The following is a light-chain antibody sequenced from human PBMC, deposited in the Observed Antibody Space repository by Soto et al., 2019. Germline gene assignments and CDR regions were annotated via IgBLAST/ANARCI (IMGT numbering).Light chain of an antibody. J-gene: IGKJ4*01. CDR1: QSISYY. CDR2: GAS. CDR3: QQTYTTPLT. V-gene: IGKV1-39*01. Sequence: DIQMTQSPSCLSAYVGDRVNITCRASQSISYYLNWYQQKPGRAPNLLMYGASSLQSGVPSRFTGSGSGTEFTLTITSLQPGDFATYYCQQTYTTPLTFGGGTKVDIK.